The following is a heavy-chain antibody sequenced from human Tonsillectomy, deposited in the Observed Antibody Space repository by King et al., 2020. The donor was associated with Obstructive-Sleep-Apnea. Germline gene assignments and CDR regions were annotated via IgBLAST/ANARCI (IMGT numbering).Heavy chain of an antibody. V-gene: IGHV3-21*01. CDR1: GFTFSSCS. CDR3: ARANGSGSYWH. D-gene: IGHD3-10*01. J-gene: IGHJ4*02. Sequence: VQLVESGGGLVKPGGSLRLSCAASGFTFSSCSMNWVRQAPGKGLEWVSSVSSSSSYIYYADSVKGRFTISRDNAKNSLYLQMNSLRAEDTAVYYCARANGSGSYWHCGQGTLVTVSS. CDR2: VSSSSSYI.